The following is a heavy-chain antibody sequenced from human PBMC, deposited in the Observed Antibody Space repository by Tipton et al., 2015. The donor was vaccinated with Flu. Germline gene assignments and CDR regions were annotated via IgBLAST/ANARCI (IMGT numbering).Heavy chain of an antibody. D-gene: IGHD3-10*01. CDR1: GGSFSGYY. CDR2: INHSGST. J-gene: IGHJ6*02. Sequence: TLSLTCAVYGGSFSGYYWSWIRQPPGKGLEWIGEINHSGSTNYNPSLKSRVTISVDTSKNQFSLKLSSVTAADTAVYYCARAWFGEAWPRYYYYYYGMDVWGQGTTVTVSS. CDR3: ARAWFGEAWPRYYYYYYGMDV. V-gene: IGHV4-34*01.